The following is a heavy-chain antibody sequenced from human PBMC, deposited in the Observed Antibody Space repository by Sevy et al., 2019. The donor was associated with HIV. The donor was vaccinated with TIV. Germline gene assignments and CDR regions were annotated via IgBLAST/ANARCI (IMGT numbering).Heavy chain of an antibody. CDR3: ARSLPDYYYGMDV. Sequence: SETLSLTCTVSGASISSYYWSWIRQPPGKGLEWVGYIYYNGRTNYNPSLKSRVTISVDTSKNQFSLKLISVTAADTAVYYCARSLPDYYYGMDVWGQGTTVTVSS. J-gene: IGHJ6*02. CDR2: IYYNGRT. V-gene: IGHV4-59*01. CDR1: GASISSYY.